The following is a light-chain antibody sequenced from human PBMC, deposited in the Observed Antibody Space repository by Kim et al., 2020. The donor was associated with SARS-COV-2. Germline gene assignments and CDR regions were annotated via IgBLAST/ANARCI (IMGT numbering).Light chain of an antibody. CDR1: SGSLDSNY. CDR2: EDN. J-gene: IGLJ3*02. Sequence: KTVTISCTRSSGSLDSNYVQWYQQRPGSSPTTVIYEDNQRPSGVPDRFSGSIDSSSNSASLTISGLKTEDEADYYCQSYDSSNHGVFGGGTQLTVL. CDR3: QSYDSSNHGV. V-gene: IGLV6-57*01.